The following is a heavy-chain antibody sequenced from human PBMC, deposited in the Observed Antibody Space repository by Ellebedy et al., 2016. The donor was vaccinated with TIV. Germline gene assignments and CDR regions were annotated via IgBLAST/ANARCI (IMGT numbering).Heavy chain of an antibody. V-gene: IGHV5-10-1*01. J-gene: IGHJ1*01. CDR1: GYSFTSYW. CDR3: ARDIVVVPAADPSYSSSWK. Sequence: GESLKISXKGSGYSFTSYWISWVRQMPGKGLEWMGRIDPSDSYTNYSPSFQGHVTISADKSISTAYLQWSSLKASDTAMYYCARDIVVVPAADPSYSSSWKWGQGTLVTVSS. CDR2: IDPSDSYT. D-gene: IGHD2-2*01.